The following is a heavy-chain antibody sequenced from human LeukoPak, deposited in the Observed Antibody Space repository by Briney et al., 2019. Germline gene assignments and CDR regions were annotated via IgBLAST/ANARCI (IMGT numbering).Heavy chain of an antibody. D-gene: IGHD2-2*01. CDR2: IYTSGST. J-gene: IGHJ4*02. CDR1: GGSISSGSYY. V-gene: IGHV4-61*02. CDR3: ARGYCSSTSCSYFDS. Sequence: SSQTLSLTCTVSGGSISSGSYYWSWIRQPAGKGLEWIGRIYTSGSTNYNPSLKSRVTISVDTSKNQFSLKLSSVTAADTAVYYCARGYCSSTSCSYFDSWGQGTLVTVSS.